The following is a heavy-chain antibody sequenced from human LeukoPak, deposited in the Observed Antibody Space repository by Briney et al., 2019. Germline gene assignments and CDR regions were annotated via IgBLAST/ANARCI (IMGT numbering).Heavy chain of an antibody. J-gene: IGHJ4*02. CDR2: IYYSGSA. Sequence: PSETLSLTCTVSGGSISSYYWNWIRQPPGKGLEWIGKIYYSGSAFYNPSLKSRVAISVDTSKNQFSLSLSSVSAADTAVYYCARHGPTDYFDYWGQGTLVTVSS. D-gene: IGHD2-21*02. CDR3: ARHGPTDYFDY. CDR1: GGSISSYY. V-gene: IGHV4-59*08.